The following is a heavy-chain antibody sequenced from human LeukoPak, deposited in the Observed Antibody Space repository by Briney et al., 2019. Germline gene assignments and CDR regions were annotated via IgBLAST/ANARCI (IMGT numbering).Heavy chain of an antibody. J-gene: IGHJ5*02. CDR1: GGSLSSSYW. CDR2: IYHSGST. Sequence: PSETLSLTCGVSGGSLSSSYWWSWVRQPPGKGLEWIGSIYHSGSTYYNPSLKSRVTISVDTSKNQFSLKLSSVTAADTAVYYCARDLALPILGYCTNGVCSTFDPWGQGTLVTVSS. D-gene: IGHD2-8*01. V-gene: IGHV4-38-2*02. CDR3: ARDLALPILGYCTNGVCSTFDP.